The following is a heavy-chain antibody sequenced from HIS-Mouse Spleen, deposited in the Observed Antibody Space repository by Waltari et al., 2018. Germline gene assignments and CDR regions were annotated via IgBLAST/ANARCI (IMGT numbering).Heavy chain of an antibody. CDR1: GGSISISSYY. CDR2: IYYSGST. CDR3: AREIPYSSSWYDWYFDL. V-gene: IGHV4-39*07. D-gene: IGHD6-13*01. J-gene: IGHJ2*01. Sequence: QLQLQESAPGLVKPSEPLSLTCTVSGGSISISSYYWGWIRQPPGKGLEWIGSIYYSGSTYYNPSLKSRVTISVDTSKNQFSLKLSSVTAADTAVYYCAREIPYSSSWYDWYFDLWGRGTLVTVSS.